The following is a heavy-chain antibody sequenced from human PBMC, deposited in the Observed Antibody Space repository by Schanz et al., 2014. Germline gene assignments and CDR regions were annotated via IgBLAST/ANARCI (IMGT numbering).Heavy chain of an antibody. CDR1: GFAFSAYS. V-gene: IGHV3-21*01. CDR2: ISSSGSYI. Sequence: EVQLVESGGGLVKPGGSLRLSCAASGFAFSAYSMNWVRQAPGKGLEWVSSISSSGSYIYFPDSVKGRFTISRDNAKNSLYLQMISLRAEDTAVYYCASPSDSSWYIDVWGKGTTVTVSS. J-gene: IGHJ6*03. CDR3: ASPSDSSWYIDV. D-gene: IGHD2-21*02.